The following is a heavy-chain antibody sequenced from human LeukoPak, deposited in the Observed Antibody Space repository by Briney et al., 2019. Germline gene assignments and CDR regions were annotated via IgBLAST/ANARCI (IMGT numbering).Heavy chain of an antibody. J-gene: IGHJ6*02. CDR2: INHSGST. V-gene: IGHV4-34*01. CDR3: ARGRYSYGYPYYYGMDV. CDR1: GGSFSGYY. D-gene: IGHD5-18*01. Sequence: PSETLSLTCAVYGGSFSGYYWSWIRQPPGKGLEWIGEINHSGSTNCNPSLKSRVTISVDTSKNQFSLKLSSVTAADTAVYYCARGRYSYGYPYYYGMDVWGQGTTVTVSS.